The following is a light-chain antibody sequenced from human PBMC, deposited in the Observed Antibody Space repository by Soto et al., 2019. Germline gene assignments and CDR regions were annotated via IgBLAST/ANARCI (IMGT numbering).Light chain of an antibody. CDR3: QQYGSTPVT. J-gene: IGKJ1*01. Sequence: EIVLTQSPGTLSLSPGERATLSCRASQSVTSSYLAWYQQKPGQAPRLLIYGAGSRATGIPDRFSGSGSGTDFILTNSRLEPEEFSVYYCQQYGSTPVTFGQGTKVEI. CDR2: GAG. CDR1: QSVTSSY. V-gene: IGKV3-20*01.